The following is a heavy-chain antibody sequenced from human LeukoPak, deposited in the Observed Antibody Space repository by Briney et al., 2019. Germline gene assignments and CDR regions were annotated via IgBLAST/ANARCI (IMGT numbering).Heavy chain of an antibody. Sequence: PSETLSLTCAVSGGSISSSNWWSWVRQPPGKGLEWIGEINHSGSTNYNPSLKSRVTISVDTSKNQFSLKLSSVTAADTAVYYCARWMTGYLYYFDYWGQGTLVTVSS. J-gene: IGHJ4*02. CDR3: ARWMTGYLYYFDY. CDR1: GGSISSSNW. V-gene: IGHV4-4*02. D-gene: IGHD3-9*01. CDR2: INHSGST.